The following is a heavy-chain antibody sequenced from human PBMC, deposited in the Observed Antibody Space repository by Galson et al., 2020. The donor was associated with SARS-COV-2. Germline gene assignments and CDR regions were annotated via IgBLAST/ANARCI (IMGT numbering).Heavy chain of an antibody. Sequence: ETSETLSLTCAVYGVSFSGYYWSWIRQPPGKGLEWIGEINHSGRTNYNPSLKSRVTISIDTSKKQFSLRLSSVTAADTAVYYCARVDGSKRGFLDYWGQGTLVTVSS. D-gene: IGHD3-10*01. J-gene: IGHJ4*02. CDR3: ARVDGSKRGFLDY. CDR1: GVSFSGYY. V-gene: IGHV4-34*01. CDR2: INHSGRT.